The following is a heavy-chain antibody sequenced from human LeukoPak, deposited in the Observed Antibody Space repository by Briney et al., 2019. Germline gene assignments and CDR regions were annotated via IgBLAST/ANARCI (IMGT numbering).Heavy chain of an antibody. Sequence: PGGSLRLSCAASGFTVSSNYMSWVRQAPGKGLEWVSVIYSGGSTYYADSVKGRFTISRDNSKNTLYLQMNSLRAEDTAVYYCARIVRGYYDSSGYLLYWGQGTLVTVSS. CDR2: IYSGGST. D-gene: IGHD3-22*01. V-gene: IGHV3-53*01. CDR3: ARIVRGYYDSSGYLLY. J-gene: IGHJ4*02. CDR1: GFTVSSNY.